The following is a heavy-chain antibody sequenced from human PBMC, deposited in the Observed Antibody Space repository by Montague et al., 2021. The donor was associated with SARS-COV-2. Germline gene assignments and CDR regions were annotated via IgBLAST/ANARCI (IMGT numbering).Heavy chain of an antibody. Sequence: PALVKPTQTLTLTCTFSGFSLSTNGVGVGWIRQPPGKALEWLALIYWDGDKRYSPSLMSRLTISSGTSENQVVLTMTNMNPVDTAAYYCAHRREDATLITEWLDLWGQGTMVTVSS. D-gene: IGHD3-16*01. V-gene: IGHV2-5*02. CDR1: GFSLSTNGVG. CDR3: AHRREDATLITEWLDL. CDR2: IYWDGDK. J-gene: IGHJ5*02.